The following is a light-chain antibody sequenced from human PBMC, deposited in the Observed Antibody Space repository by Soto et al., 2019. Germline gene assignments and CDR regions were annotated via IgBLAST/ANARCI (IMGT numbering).Light chain of an antibody. Sequence: QSALTQPPSASGSPGQPVTISCTGTSSDVGGYDYVSWYQQYPGKAPKLLIHEVSKRPSGVPDRFSGSKTGNTASLTVSGLQADDEADYYCTSYAGDNNYLFGTGTKLTVL. CDR1: SSDVGGYDY. J-gene: IGLJ1*01. CDR2: EVS. V-gene: IGLV2-8*01. CDR3: TSYAGDNNYL.